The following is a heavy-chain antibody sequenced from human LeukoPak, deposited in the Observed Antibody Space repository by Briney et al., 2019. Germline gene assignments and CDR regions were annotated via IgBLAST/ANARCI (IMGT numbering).Heavy chain of an antibody. CDR3: AKDGYKAAGYFDL. Sequence: GGFLRLSCAASGFTFSNYAMHWVRQVPGKGLEWLSLISGNGDNTDYAESVKGRFTVSRDNSRNSLYLQMSGLRVEDTALFYCAKDGYKAAGYFDLWGRGTLVTVSS. J-gene: IGHJ2*01. CDR2: ISGNGDNT. D-gene: IGHD6-13*01. V-gene: IGHV3-43*02. CDR1: GFTFSNYA.